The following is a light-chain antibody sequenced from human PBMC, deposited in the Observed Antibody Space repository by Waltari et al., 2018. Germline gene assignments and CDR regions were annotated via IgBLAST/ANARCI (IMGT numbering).Light chain of an antibody. CDR2: EDS. J-gene: IGLJ3*02. V-gene: IGLV3-1*01. Sequence: ALTQPPSVSVSPGQTAPITCSGDKLGNTYVSWYQQPSGQPPLLVIYEDSRRPSGIPERFSGDNSGNTATLTIGDTQSVDEADYFCQARGNNDVVFGGGTKLTVL. CDR3: QARGNNDVV. CDR1: KLGNTY.